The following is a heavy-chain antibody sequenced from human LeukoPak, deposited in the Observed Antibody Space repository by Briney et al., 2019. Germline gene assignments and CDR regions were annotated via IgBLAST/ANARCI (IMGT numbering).Heavy chain of an antibody. Sequence: SQTLSLTCAVSGGSISSGGYSWNWIRQPPGKGLEWIGYIYNSGSTSYNPSLKSRVSLSVDTSKNLFSLTLNSMTAADTAVYYCARGWGPAYCGGDCHRHFDYWGQGTLVTVSS. CDR3: ARGWGPAYCGGDCHRHFDY. J-gene: IGHJ4*02. CDR1: GGSISSGGYS. V-gene: IGHV4-30-4*07. D-gene: IGHD2-21*02. CDR2: IYNSGST.